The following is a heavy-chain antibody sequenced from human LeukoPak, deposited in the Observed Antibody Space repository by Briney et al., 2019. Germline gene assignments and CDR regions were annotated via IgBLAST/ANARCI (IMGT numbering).Heavy chain of an antibody. D-gene: IGHD3-10*01. CDR2: ISGSGGST. CDR3: AKDHNYYGSGSYEDGDY. J-gene: IGHJ4*02. CDR1: GFTFSSYA. V-gene: IGHV3-23*01. Sequence: GGSLRLSCAASGFTFSSYAMSWVRQAPGKGLEWVSAISGSGGSTYYADSVKGRFTISRDNSKNTLYLQMNSLRAEDTAVYYCAKDHNYYGSGSYEDGDYWGQGTLVTVSS.